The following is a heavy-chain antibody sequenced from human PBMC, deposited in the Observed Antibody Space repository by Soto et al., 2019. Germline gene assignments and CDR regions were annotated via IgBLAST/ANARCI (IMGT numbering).Heavy chain of an antibody. J-gene: IGHJ4*02. CDR3: ASTHSSGYYFGY. D-gene: IGHD3-22*01. V-gene: IGHV4-30-4*01. Sequence: KPSETLSLTCTVSGGSISSGDYYWSWIRQPPGKGLEWIGYIYYSGSTYYNPSLKSRVTISVDTSKNQFSLKLSSVTAADTAVYYCASTHSSGYYFGYWGQGTLVTVSS. CDR2: IYYSGST. CDR1: GGSISSGDYY.